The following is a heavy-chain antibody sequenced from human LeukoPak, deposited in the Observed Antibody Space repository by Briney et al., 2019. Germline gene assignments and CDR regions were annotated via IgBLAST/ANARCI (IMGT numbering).Heavy chain of an antibody. Sequence: ASVKVSCKASGYTFTSYGISWVRQAPGQGLEWMGWISAYNGNTNYAQKLQGRVTMTTDTSTSTAYMELRSLRSDDTAVYYCARDYYDSNGYYYGWFDPWGQGTLVTVSS. J-gene: IGHJ5*02. V-gene: IGHV1-18*01. D-gene: IGHD3-22*01. CDR2: ISAYNGNT. CDR3: ARDYYDSNGYYYGWFDP. CDR1: GYTFTSYG.